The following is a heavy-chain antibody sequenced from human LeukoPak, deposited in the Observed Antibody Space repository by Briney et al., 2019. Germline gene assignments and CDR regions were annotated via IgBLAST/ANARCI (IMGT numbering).Heavy chain of an antibody. D-gene: IGHD4-23*01. CDR2: INPSGGST. Sequence: GASVKVSCKASGYTFTSYYMHWVRQAPGQGLEWMGIINPSGGSTSYAQKFQGRVTMTRDTSTSTVYMELSSLRSEDTAVYYCARETNPGSYGGNSPFDYWGQGTLVTVSS. V-gene: IGHV1-46*01. CDR3: ARETNPGSYGGNSPFDY. J-gene: IGHJ4*02. CDR1: GYTFTSYY.